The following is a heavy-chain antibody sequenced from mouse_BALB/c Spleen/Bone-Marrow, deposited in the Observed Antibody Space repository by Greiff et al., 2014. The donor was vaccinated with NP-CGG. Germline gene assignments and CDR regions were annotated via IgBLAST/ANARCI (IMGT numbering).Heavy chain of an antibody. J-gene: IGHJ3*01. CDR1: GYTFSTYW. CDR3: ARLITTGGFAY. D-gene: IGHD2-4*01. Sequence: QVHVKQSGAELMKPGASVKISCKATGYTFSTYWIEWVKQRPGHGLEWIGEILPGSGTTNYNEKFKGKATFTADTSSNTAYVQLSSLTSEDSAVYYCARLITTGGFAYWGQGTLVTVSA. V-gene: IGHV1-9*01. CDR2: ILPGSGTT.